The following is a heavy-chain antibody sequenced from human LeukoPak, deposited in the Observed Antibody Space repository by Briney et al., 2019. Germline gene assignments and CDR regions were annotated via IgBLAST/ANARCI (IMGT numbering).Heavy chain of an antibody. D-gene: IGHD5-18*01. J-gene: IGHJ4*02. CDR3: AKDRGRGYSYALDY. CDR1: GFTFSSYA. V-gene: IGHV3-23*01. Sequence: PGGSLRLSCAASGFTFSSYAMSWVRQAPGKGLEWVSAISGSGGSTYYADSVKGRFTVSRGNSKNTLYLQMNSLRAEDTAVYYCAKDRGRGYSYALDYWGQGTLVTVSS. CDR2: ISGSGGST.